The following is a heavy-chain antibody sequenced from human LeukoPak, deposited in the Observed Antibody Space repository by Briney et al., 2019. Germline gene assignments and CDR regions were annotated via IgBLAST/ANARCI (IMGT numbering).Heavy chain of an antibody. CDR2: IYYSGST. CDR3: ARDHQDGHRYFDL. V-gene: IGHV4-59*01. Sequence: SETLSLTCTVSGGSISSYYWSWIRQPPGKGLEWIGYIYYSGSTNYNPSLKSRVTISVDTSKNQFSLKLSSVTAADTAVYYCARDHQDGHRYFDLWGRGTLVTVSS. D-gene: IGHD5-24*01. CDR1: GGSISSYY. J-gene: IGHJ2*01.